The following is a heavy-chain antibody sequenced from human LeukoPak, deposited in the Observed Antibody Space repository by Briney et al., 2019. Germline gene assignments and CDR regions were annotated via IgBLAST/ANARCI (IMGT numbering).Heavy chain of an antibody. J-gene: IGHJ6*03. CDR3: ARVAAARYYYYMDV. Sequence: SETLSLTCTVSGGSISSSSYYWGWIRQPPGKGLEWIGSIYYSGSTYYNPSLKSRVTISVDTSKNQFSLKLSSVTAADTAVYYCARVAAARYYYYMDVWGKGTTVTVSS. CDR1: GGSISSSSYY. CDR2: IYYSGST. V-gene: IGHV4-39*01. D-gene: IGHD6-13*01.